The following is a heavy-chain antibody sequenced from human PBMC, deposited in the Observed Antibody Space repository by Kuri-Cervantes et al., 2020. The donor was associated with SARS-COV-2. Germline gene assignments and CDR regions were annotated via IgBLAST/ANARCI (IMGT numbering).Heavy chain of an antibody. J-gene: IGHJ4*02. CDR1: GGSISSGDYY. Sequence: LRLSCTVSGGSISSGDYYWSWIRQPPGKGLEWIWYIYYSGSTYYNPSLKSRVTISVDTSKNQFSLKLSSVTAADTAVYYCARQSMLSRSHEYWGQGTLVTVSS. CDR3: ARQSMLSRSHEY. D-gene: IGHD3-16*01. V-gene: IGHV4-30-4*01. CDR2: IYYSGST.